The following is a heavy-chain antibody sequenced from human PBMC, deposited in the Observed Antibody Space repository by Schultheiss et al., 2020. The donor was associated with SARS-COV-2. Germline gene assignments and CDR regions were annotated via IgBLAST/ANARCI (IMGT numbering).Heavy chain of an antibody. V-gene: IGHV4-59*01. CDR1: GGSISSYY. J-gene: IGHJ6*02. CDR2: IYYSGST. CDR3: ARGKWGWENYGMDV. Sequence: LSCTVSGGSISSYYWSWIRQPPGKGLEWIGYIYYSGSTNYNPSLKSRVTISVDTSKNQFSLKLSSVTAADTAVYYCARGKWGWENYGMDVWGQGTTVTVSS. D-gene: IGHD1-26*01.